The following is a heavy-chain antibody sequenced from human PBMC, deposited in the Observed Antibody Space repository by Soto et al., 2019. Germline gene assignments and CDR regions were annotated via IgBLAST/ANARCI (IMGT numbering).Heavy chain of an antibody. CDR2: ISYSGST. CDR1: GGSISSGDYY. V-gene: IGHV4-30-4*01. D-gene: IGHD5-12*01. J-gene: IGHJ4*02. Sequence: QVQLQESGPGLVKPSQTMSLTCTVSGGSISSGDYYWSWIRQPPGKGLEWIGYISYSGSTYYTPSLSMRVTIAVDTSQTQFSLKLRSVTAADTAVYYCARGRGARYFDYWGQGTLVTVSS. CDR3: ARGRGARYFDY.